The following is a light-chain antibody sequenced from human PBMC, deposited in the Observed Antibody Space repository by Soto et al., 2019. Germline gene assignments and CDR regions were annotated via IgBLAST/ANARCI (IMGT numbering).Light chain of an antibody. V-gene: IGKV1-5*03. CDR3: QQYNDWPLT. J-gene: IGKJ1*01. Sequence: DIQMTQSPSTLSASEGDRVTISCRASQSVSIWLAWYQQKPGRAPKLLIYKSSILESGVPSRFSGSGSGTEFTLTVSSLQSEDFALYYCQQYNDWPLTFGQGTKVDIK. CDR2: KSS. CDR1: QSVSIW.